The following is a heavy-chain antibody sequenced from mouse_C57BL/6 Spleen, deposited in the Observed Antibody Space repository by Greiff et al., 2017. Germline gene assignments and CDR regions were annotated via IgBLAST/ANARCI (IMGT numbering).Heavy chain of an antibody. CDR2: IDPSDSYT. J-gene: IGHJ4*01. Sequence: QVQLQQPGAELVMPGASVKLSCKASGYTFTSYWMHWVKQRPGQGLEWIGEIDPSDSYTNYNQKFNGNSTLTVDKSSSTAYMQLSSLTSEDSAVYYCARRTTVVASMDYWGQGTSVTVSS. CDR1: GYTFTSYW. V-gene: IGHV1-69*01. CDR3: ARRTTVVASMDY. D-gene: IGHD1-1*01.